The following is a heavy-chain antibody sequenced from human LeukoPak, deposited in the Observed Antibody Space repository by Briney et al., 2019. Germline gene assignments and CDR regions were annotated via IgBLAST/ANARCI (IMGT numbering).Heavy chain of an antibody. D-gene: IGHD6-13*01. V-gene: IGHV4-39*01. J-gene: IGHJ4*02. CDR3: ARQSYSSSWYRKPRPGYFDY. CDR2: IYYSGST. Sequence: PSETLSLTCTVSGGSISSSSYYWGWIRQPPGKGLEWIGSIYYSGSTYYNPSLKSRVTISVDTSKNQFSLKLSSVTAADTAVYYCARQSYSSSWYRKPRPGYFDYWGQGTLVTVSS. CDR1: GGSISSSSYY.